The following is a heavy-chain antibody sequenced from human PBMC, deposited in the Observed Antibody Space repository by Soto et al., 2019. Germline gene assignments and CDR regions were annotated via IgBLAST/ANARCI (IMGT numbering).Heavy chain of an antibody. V-gene: IGHV1-18*01. CDR2: ISAYNANT. D-gene: IGHD3-22*01. CDR3: ARAPAFYYDSSGYSRFDY. CDR1: GYTFTSYG. Sequence: SSVKVSCKASGYTFTSYGFSWVRQAPGQGLEWMGWISAYNANTNYAQKLQGRVTMTTDTSTSTAYMELRSLRSDDTAVYYCARAPAFYYDSSGYSRFDYWGQGTQVTVSS. J-gene: IGHJ4*02.